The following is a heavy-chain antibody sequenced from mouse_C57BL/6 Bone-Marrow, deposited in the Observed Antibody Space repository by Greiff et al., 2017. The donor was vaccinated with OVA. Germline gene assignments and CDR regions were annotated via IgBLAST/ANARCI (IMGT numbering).Heavy chain of an antibody. J-gene: IGHJ4*01. CDR3: ARVPYYGSYYAMDY. CDR2: IYPGGGYT. D-gene: IGHD1-1*01. CDR1: GFTFTNYW. V-gene: IGHV1-63*01. Sequence: QVHVKQSGAELVRPGTSVKMSCKASGFTFTNYWIGWAKQRPGHGLEWIGDIYPGGGYTNYNEKFKGKATLTADKSSSTAYMQFSSLTSEDSAIYYCARVPYYGSYYAMDYWGQGTSVTVSS.